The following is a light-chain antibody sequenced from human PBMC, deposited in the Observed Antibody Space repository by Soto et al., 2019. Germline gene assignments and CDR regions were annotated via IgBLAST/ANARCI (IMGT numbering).Light chain of an antibody. J-gene: IGLJ3*02. Sequence: QAVVTQPPSVSGAPGQTITMSCTGSGSNVGASYDVHWYQVLPGAGPRLLIYKNNNRPSGVPDRFSGSKSGTSASLAITGLRAEDEADYYSQSYDNILSGPLFGGGTQLTVL. V-gene: IGLV1-40*01. CDR2: KNN. CDR3: QSYDNILSGPL. CDR1: GSNVGASYD.